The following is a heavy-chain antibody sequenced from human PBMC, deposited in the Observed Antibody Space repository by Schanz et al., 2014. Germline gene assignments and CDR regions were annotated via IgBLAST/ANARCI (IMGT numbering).Heavy chain of an antibody. Sequence: VQLVESGGGWVQPGGSLRLSCAASGFVFGDYYMAWIRQAPGKGPEYVSYISSGGTTTYHSDSVKGRFTISRDNTKNSLFLQLNSLRADDTAVYYCARNRGSGGQNWYFDLWGRGTLVTVSS. CDR3: ARNRGSGGQNWYFDL. D-gene: IGHD1-26*01. J-gene: IGHJ2*01. CDR1: GFVFGDYY. CDR2: ISSGGTTT. V-gene: IGHV3-11*01.